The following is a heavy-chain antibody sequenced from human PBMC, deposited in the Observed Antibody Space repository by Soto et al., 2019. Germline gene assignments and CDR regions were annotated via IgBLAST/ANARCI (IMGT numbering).Heavy chain of an antibody. Sequence: GASVKVSCKASGGTFSSYAISWVRQAPGQGLEWMGGIIPIFGTANYAQKFQGRVTITADESTSTAYMELSSLRSEDTAVYYCARAATSYRYSSWGPYFDYWGQGTLVTVSS. D-gene: IGHD6-13*01. CDR2: IIPIFGTA. CDR1: GGTFSSYA. J-gene: IGHJ4*02. CDR3: ARAATSYRYSSWGPYFDY. V-gene: IGHV1-69*13.